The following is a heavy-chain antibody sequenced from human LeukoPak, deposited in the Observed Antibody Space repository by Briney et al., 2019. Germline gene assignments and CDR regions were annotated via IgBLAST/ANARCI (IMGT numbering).Heavy chain of an antibody. CDR2: ISAYNGNT. V-gene: IGHV1-18*01. CDR3: ARDLDIVATIPGLFDY. J-gene: IGHJ4*02. CDR1: GYTFTSYG. Sequence: GASVKVSCKASGYTFTSYGISWVRQAPGQGLEWMGWISAYNGNTNYAQKLQGRVTMTTDTSTSTAYMELRSLRSDDTAVYYCARDLDIVATIPGLFDYWGQGTLVTVSS. D-gene: IGHD5-12*01.